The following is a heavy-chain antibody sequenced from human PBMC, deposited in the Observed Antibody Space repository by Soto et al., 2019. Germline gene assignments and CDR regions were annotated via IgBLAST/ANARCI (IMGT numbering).Heavy chain of an antibody. J-gene: IGHJ4*02. CDR1: GFTFTNYA. D-gene: IGHD1-26*01. Sequence: GGSLRLSCAASGFTFTNYAMTWARQAPGKGLEWVSAISVGGNTYYADSVKGRFTISRDNSKNTLYLQMNSLRGEDTAVYYCAKGRQWELPLDYWGQGALVTVSS. CDR2: ISVGGNT. V-gene: IGHV3-23*01. CDR3: AKGRQWELPLDY.